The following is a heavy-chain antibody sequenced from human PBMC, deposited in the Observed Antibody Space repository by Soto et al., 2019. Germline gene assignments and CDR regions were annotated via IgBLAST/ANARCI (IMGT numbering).Heavy chain of an antibody. J-gene: IGHJ4*02. Sequence: SVKVSCKASGDTFSSYAISWVRQAPGQGLEWMGGIIPIFGTANYAQKFQGRVTITADKSTSTAYMELSSLRSEDTAVYYCARDSTRGYSYDDFDYWGQGTLVTVSS. V-gene: IGHV1-69*06. CDR1: GDTFSSYA. D-gene: IGHD5-18*01. CDR2: IIPIFGTA. CDR3: ARDSTRGYSYDDFDY.